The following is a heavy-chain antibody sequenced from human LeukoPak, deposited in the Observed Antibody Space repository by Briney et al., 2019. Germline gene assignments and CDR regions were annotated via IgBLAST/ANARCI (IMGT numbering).Heavy chain of an antibody. CDR2: IYHSGST. CDR1: GYSISSAYY. J-gene: IGHJ4*02. D-gene: IGHD3-10*01. Sequence: SETLSLTCAVSGYSISSAYYWGWIRQPPGKGLEWIGSIYHSGSTYYNPSLKSRVTISVDTSKNQFSLKLSSVTAADTAVYYCAREWGYGSGSYFAYWGQGTLVTVSS. V-gene: IGHV4-38-2*02. CDR3: AREWGYGSGSYFAY.